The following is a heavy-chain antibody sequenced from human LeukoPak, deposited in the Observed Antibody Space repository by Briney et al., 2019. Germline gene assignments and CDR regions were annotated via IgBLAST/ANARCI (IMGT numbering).Heavy chain of an antibody. CDR3: ARGKYRVATSY. CDR1: GGSISSYY. Sequence: SETLPVTCTVSGGSISSYYWSWIRQPPGKGLEWIGYIYHSGSTNYNPSLKSRVTISVDTSKNQFSLKLSSVTAADTAVYYCARGKYRVATSYWGQGPLVTVTA. D-gene: IGHD5-12*01. CDR2: IYHSGST. J-gene: IGHJ4*02. V-gene: IGHV4-59*01.